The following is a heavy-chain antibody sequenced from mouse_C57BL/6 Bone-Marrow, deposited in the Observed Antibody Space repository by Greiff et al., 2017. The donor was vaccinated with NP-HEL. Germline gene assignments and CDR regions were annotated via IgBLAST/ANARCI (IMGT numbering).Heavy chain of an antibody. CDR1: GFNIKDDY. Sequence: VQLKESGAELVRPGASVKLSCTASGFNIKDDYMHWVKQRPEQGLEWIGWIDPENGDTEYASKFQGKATITADTSSNTAYLQLSSLTSEDTAVYYCTTPYYGSSYGWFAYWGQGTLVTVSA. CDR3: TTPYYGSSYGWFAY. D-gene: IGHD1-1*01. J-gene: IGHJ3*01. CDR2: IDPENGDT. V-gene: IGHV14-4*01.